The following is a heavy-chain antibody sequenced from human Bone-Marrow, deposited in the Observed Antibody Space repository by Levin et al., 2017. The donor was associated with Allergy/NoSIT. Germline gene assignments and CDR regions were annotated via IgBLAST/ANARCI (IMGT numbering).Heavy chain of an antibody. CDR1: GGSISSYY. Sequence: PSETLSLTCTVSGGSISSYYWSWIRQPPGKGLEWIGYIYYSGSTNYNPSLKSRVTISVDTSKNQFSLKLSSVTAADTAVYYCASNYRSIRYFDWSLFDYWGQGTLVTVSS. D-gene: IGHD3-9*01. CDR2: IYYSGST. CDR3: ASNYRSIRYFDWSLFDY. J-gene: IGHJ4*02. V-gene: IGHV4-59*08.